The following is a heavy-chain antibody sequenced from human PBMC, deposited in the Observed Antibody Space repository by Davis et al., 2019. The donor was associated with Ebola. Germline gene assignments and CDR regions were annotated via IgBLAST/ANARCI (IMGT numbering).Heavy chain of an antibody. CDR1: GFTFDGYG. J-gene: IGHJ5*02. CDR2: INWNGGST. Sequence: GESLKISCAASGFTFDGYGMSWVRQAPGKGLEWVSGINWNGGSTGYADSVKGRFTISRDNAKNSLYLQMNSLRAEDTALYHCARDYSSSSTNWFDPWGQGTLVTVSS. D-gene: IGHD6-6*01. CDR3: ARDYSSSSTNWFDP. V-gene: IGHV3-20*01.